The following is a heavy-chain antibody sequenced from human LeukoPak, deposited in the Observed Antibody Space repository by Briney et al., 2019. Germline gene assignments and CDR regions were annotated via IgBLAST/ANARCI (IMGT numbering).Heavy chain of an antibody. J-gene: IGHJ4*02. Sequence: PGGSLRLSCAASGFTSSSNYMSWVRQAPGKGLEGGSVIYSGGRTYYADSVKGRFTISRDNSKNTLYLQMNSLRAEDTAVYYCARVRRGFGVVIINYFDYWGQGTLVTVSS. CDR2: IYSGGRT. CDR3: ARVRRGFGVVIINYFDY. CDR1: GFTSSSNY. D-gene: IGHD3-3*01. V-gene: IGHV3-53*01.